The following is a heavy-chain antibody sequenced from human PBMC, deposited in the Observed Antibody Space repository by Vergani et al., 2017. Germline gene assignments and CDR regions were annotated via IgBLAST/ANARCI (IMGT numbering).Heavy chain of an antibody. CDR2: ISGSGGST. D-gene: IGHD3-9*01. Sequence: EVQLLESGGGLVQPGGSLRLSCAASGFTFSSYAMSWVRQAPGKGLEWVSAISGSGGSTYYADSVKGRFTISRDNSKNTLYLQMNSLRAEDTAVYYCARVKGILRYFDIWGQGTMVTVSS. J-gene: IGHJ3*02. CDR3: ARVKGILRYFDI. V-gene: IGHV3-23*01. CDR1: GFTFSSYA.